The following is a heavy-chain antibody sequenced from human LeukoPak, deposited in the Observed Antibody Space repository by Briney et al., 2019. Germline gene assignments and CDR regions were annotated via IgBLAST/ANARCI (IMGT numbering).Heavy chain of an antibody. CDR2: INHSGST. CDR3: ARVKLYYYYYYYGMDV. D-gene: IGHD2-2*02. V-gene: IGHV4-34*01. CDR1: GGSFSGYY. J-gene: IGHJ6*02. Sequence: SETLSLTCAVYGGSFSGYYWSWIRQPPGKGLEWIGEINHSGSTNYNPSLKSRVTISVDTSKNQFSLKLSSVTAADTAVYYCARVKLYYYYYYYGMDVWGQGTTVTVSS.